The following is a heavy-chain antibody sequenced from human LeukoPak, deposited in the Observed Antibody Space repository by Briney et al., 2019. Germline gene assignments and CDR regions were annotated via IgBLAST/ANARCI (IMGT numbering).Heavy chain of an antibody. Sequence: GGSLRLSCAASGFNFSNYGMHWVRQAPGKGLEWVAVISYDGTKKYYGDSVKGRFNISRDNSKNTLYLRMNSLRLEDRAVYYCAKDRDLRTYSYDAFDIWGQGTMVSVSS. D-gene: IGHD2-15*01. CDR2: ISYDGTKK. J-gene: IGHJ3*02. V-gene: IGHV3-30*18. CDR1: GFNFSNYG. CDR3: AKDRDLRTYSYDAFDI.